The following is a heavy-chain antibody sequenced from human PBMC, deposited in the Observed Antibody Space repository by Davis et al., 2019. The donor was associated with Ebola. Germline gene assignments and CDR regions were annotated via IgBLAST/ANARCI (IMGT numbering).Heavy chain of an antibody. V-gene: IGHV3-21*01. CDR3: ARVYSGYD. CDR1: GFTFDVYT. J-gene: IGHJ4*02. D-gene: IGHD5-12*01. CDR2: ISNGGAYI. Sequence: PGGSLRLSCAASGFTFDVYTMNWVRQRPGKGLEWVASISNGGAYIFYADSVKGRFTISRDNAKKFLYLQMDRLRVEDTGTYFCARVYSGYDWGQGTQVVVSS.